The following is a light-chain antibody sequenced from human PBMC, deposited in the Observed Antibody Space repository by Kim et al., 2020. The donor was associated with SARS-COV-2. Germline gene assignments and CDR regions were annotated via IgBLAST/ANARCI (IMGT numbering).Light chain of an antibody. CDR3: QSYDSGLSGSVV. Sequence: ATTSCTGAGSTLGAVHHVHWSQHLPGTAPNPPIFGNSNRPSGVPDRFSGSKSGTSASLAITGLQAEDEADYSGQSYDSGLSGSVVFGGGTQLTVL. J-gene: IGLJ2*01. CDR1: GSTLGAVHH. CDR2: GNS. V-gene: IGLV1-40*01.